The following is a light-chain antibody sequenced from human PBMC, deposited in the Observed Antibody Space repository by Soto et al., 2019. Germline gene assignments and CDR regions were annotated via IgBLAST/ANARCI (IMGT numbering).Light chain of an antibody. J-gene: IGLJ3*02. CDR2: NNH. V-gene: IGLV1-47*02. CDR3: ATWDDSLSCWV. CDR1: NSNIGSNY. Sequence: QAVVTQPPSASGTPGQRVTISCSGGNSNIGSNYVYWYQQLPGSAPQLLIYNNHQRPSGVPDRLSASKSGTSASLAISGVRSEDEADYYCATWDDSLSCWVFGGGTKVTVL.